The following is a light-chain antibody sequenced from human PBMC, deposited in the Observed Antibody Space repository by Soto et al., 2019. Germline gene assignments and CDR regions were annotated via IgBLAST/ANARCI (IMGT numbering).Light chain of an antibody. CDR2: DAS. CDR1: QTVRNNY. V-gene: IGKV3-20*01. J-gene: IGKJ1*01. Sequence: ECVLTQSPGTLSLSPGERATLSCRASQTVRNNYLSWYQQKPGQAPRLLIYDASSRATGIPDRFSGSGSGTDFTLTISRLEPEDFAVYYCQQYGSSPWTFGQGTKVDIK. CDR3: QQYGSSPWT.